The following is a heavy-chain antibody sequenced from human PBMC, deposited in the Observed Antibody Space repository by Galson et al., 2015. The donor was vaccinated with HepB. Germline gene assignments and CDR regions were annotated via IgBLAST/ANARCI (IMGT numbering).Heavy chain of an antibody. CDR2: IYATGST. Sequence: ETLSLTCTVSGGSISSYYWSWIRQPAGKGLEWIGRIYATGSTNYNPSLKSRVTMSVQTSKNQFSLKLSSVTAADTALYYCARHDGDAREGVAFDMWGQGTMVTVSS. J-gene: IGHJ3*02. CDR1: GGSISSYY. D-gene: IGHD5-24*01. V-gene: IGHV4-4*07. CDR3: ARHDGDAREGVAFDM.